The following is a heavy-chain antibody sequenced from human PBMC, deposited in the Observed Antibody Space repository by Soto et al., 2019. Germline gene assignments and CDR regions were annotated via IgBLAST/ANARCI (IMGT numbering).Heavy chain of an antibody. Sequence: QVLLVQSGAEVKKPGASVKVSCKTSGYSFVRYGVSWVRQAPGQGLEWMGWISVYNGITNYARKVQGRVTLTTDTSTDTGYMGLRGLKSEDTAMYFCARGYYGLDVWGQGTTIIVSS. CDR1: GYSFVRYG. CDR3: ARGYYGLDV. CDR2: ISVYNGIT. J-gene: IGHJ6*02. V-gene: IGHV1-18*01.